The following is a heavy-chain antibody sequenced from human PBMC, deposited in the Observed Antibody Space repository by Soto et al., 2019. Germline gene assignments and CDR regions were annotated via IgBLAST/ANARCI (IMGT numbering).Heavy chain of an antibody. D-gene: IGHD6-13*01. CDR3: ARDGPHIPAVGDV. Sequence: ASLKVSCKTSGYTFSNYGITWVRQAPGQPLEWLGWISLYSDGTNYAQKFQGRVSMTTDTSTTTAYMELRTLRSDDTAAYYCARDGPHIPAVGDVWGQGTTVTVSS. CDR1: GYTFSNYG. V-gene: IGHV1-18*01. J-gene: IGHJ6*02. CDR2: ISLYSDGT.